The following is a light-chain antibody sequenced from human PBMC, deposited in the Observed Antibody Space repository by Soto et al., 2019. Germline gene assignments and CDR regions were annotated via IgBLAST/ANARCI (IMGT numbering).Light chain of an antibody. CDR1: SSNIGANP. V-gene: IGLV1-44*01. CDR3: EAWDDSLYGAV. Sequence: QSVLTQPPSASGTPGQRVTISCSGSSSNIGANPINWYQQLPGTAPKLLIYNNDQRPSGVPDRFSASKSGTSASLAISGLQSEDDADYYCEAWDDSLYGAVLGGGTKLTGL. CDR2: NND. J-gene: IGLJ2*01.